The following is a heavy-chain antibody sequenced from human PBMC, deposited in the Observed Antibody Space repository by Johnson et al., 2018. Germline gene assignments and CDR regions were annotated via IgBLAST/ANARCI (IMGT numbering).Heavy chain of an antibody. D-gene: IGHD3-22*01. CDR2: ISSDGSNK. V-gene: IGHV3-30-3*01. Sequence: QVELVQSGGGVVQPGRSLRLSCAASGFTFSNYAIHWVRQAPGKGLEWVAVISSDGSNKYYADSVKGRFTISRDNSKNTLYLQMNSLRAEDTAVYYCARDTSGYNYEYFQHWGQGTLVTVSS. CDR1: GFTFSNYA. CDR3: ARDTSGYNYEYFQH. J-gene: IGHJ1*01.